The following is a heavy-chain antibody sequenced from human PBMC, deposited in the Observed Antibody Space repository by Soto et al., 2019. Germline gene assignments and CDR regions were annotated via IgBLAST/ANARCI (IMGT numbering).Heavy chain of an antibody. V-gene: IGHV3-23*01. J-gene: IGHJ4*02. Sequence: PGGSLRLSCATSGFGFSSYAMSWVRQVAGKGLEWVSTISGSGGTTHYTDSVKGRFTISRDNFKNTLFLQMNSLRAEDTVIYYCTKDYPYDFATYKRFDFWGQGVMVTVSS. CDR1: GFGFSSYA. D-gene: IGHD2-15*01. CDR3: TKDYPYDFATYKRFDF. CDR2: ISGSGGTT.